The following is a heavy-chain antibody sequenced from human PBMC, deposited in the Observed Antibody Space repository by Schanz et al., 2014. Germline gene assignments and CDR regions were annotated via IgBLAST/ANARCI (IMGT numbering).Heavy chain of an antibody. CDR1: GGSIRSGTYY. V-gene: IGHV4-61*02. D-gene: IGHD1-1*01. Sequence: QVQLQESGPGLVKPSQTLSLTCTVSGGSIRSGTYYWSWIRQPAGKALEWVGRVFPNGITNYNPSLKSRVTTALDTSKNQFSVATAALTAADTAVYYCARDTTWRLDLWGRGTLVTVSS. CDR2: VFPNGIT. J-gene: IGHJ2*01. CDR3: ARDTTWRLDL.